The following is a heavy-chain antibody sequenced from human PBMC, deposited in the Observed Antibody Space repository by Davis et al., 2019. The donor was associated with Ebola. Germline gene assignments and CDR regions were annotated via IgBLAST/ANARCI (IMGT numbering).Heavy chain of an antibody. Sequence: GESLKISCAASGFTFSNAWMSWVRQAPGKGLEWVGRIKSKTDGGTTDYAAPVKGRFTISRDDSKNTLYLQMNSLKTEDTAVYYCTSTYGDYGDYWGQGTLVTVSS. V-gene: IGHV3-15*01. CDR1: GFTFSNAW. D-gene: IGHD4-17*01. J-gene: IGHJ4*02. CDR2: IKSKTDGGTT. CDR3: TSTYGDYGDY.